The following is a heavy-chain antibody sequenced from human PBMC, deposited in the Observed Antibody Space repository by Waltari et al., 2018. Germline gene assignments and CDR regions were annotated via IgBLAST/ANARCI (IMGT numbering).Heavy chain of an antibody. CDR2: IYSGGST. CDR1: GFTVSSNY. Sequence: EVQLVESGGGLVQPGGSLRLSCAASGFTVSSNYMSWVRQAPGKGLEWVSVIYSGGSTYYADAVKGRVTISRHNSKNTLYLQMNSLRAEDTAVYYCARGDRAFGSWFDPWGQGTLVTVSS. V-gene: IGHV3-53*04. D-gene: IGHD3-10*01. J-gene: IGHJ5*02. CDR3: ARGDRAFGSWFDP.